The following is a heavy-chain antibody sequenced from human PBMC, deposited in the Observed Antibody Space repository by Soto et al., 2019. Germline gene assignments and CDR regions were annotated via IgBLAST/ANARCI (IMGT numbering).Heavy chain of an antibody. D-gene: IGHD2-15*01. J-gene: IGHJ5*02. CDR2: IIPIFGTA. V-gene: IGHV1-69*12. Sequence: QVQLVQSGAEVKKPGSSVKVSCKASGGTFSSYAISWVRQAPGQGLEWMGGIIPIFGTANYAQKFQGRVTITADESTSTAYRVLSSLRSEDTAVYYFATPLTGYCSGGSCYSDGYRGGFDHWGQGTLVTVSS. CDR1: GGTFSSYA. CDR3: ATPLTGYCSGGSCYSDGYRGGFDH.